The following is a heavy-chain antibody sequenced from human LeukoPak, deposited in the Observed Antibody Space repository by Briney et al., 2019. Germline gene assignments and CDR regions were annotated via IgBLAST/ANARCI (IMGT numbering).Heavy chain of an antibody. CDR2: IYTSGST. D-gene: IGHD3-3*01. CDR3: ARPYYDFRSGYSDAFDI. Sequence: SETLSLTCTVSGGSISSGSYYWSWIRQPAGKGLEWIGRIYTSGSTNYNPSLKSRVTISVDTSKNQFSLKLSSVTAADTAVYYCARPYYDFRSGYSDAFDIWGQGTMVTVSS. CDR1: GGSISSGSYY. J-gene: IGHJ3*02. V-gene: IGHV4-61*02.